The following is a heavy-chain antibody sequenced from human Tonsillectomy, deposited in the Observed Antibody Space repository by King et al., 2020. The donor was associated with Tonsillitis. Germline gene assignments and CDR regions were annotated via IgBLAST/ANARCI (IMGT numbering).Heavy chain of an antibody. CDR2: ISSSSSTI. J-gene: IGHJ4*02. Sequence: VQLVESGGGLVQPGGSLRLSCAASGFTFSSYSMNWVRQAPGKGREWVSYISSSSSTIYYADSVMGRFTNSRDNAKNCLYLQMNNLRAEDTAVYYCAGDYDILTGPPYWGQGTLVTVSS. CDR3: AGDYDILTGPPY. CDR1: GFTFSSYS. V-gene: IGHV3-48*01. D-gene: IGHD3-9*01.